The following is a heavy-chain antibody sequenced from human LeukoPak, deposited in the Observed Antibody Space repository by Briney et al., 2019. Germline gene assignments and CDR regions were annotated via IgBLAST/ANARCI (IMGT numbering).Heavy chain of an antibody. CDR3: ARLDDYGDYEGEY. D-gene: IGHD4-17*01. V-gene: IGHV4-34*01. CDR2: INHSGST. CDR1: GGSFSGYY. Sequence: SETLSLTCAVCGGSFSGYYWSWIRQPPGKGLEWIGEINHSGSTNYNPSLKSRVTISVDTSKNQFSLKLSSVTAADTAVYYCARLDDYGDYEGEYWGQGTLVTVSS. J-gene: IGHJ4*02.